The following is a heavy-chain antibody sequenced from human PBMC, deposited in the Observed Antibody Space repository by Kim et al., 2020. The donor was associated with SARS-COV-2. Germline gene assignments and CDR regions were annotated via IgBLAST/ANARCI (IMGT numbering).Heavy chain of an antibody. CDR3: ASVYGSGSYYSHY. V-gene: IGHV3-30*04. J-gene: IGHJ4*02. CDR2: ISYDGSNK. Sequence: GGSLRLSCAASGFTFSSYAMHWVRQAPGKGLEWVAVISYDGSNKYYADSVKGRFTISRDNSKNTLYLQMNSLRAEDTAVYYCASVYGSGSYYSHYWGQGTLVTVSS. D-gene: IGHD3-10*01. CDR1: GFTFSSYA.